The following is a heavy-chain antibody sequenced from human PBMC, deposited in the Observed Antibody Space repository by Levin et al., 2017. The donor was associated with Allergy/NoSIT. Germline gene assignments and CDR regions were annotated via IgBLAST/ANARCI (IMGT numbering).Heavy chain of an antibody. CDR3: ARDGCSSSSCYYSVWFDP. Sequence: AGESLKISCAASGFTFSDYNMNWVRQAPGKGLEWVSSISSSRNYIHYADSVKGRFTISRDNAKNSLYLQMNSLRVEDTAVYYCARDGCSSSSCYYSVWFDPWGQGTLVTVSS. D-gene: IGHD2-2*01. J-gene: IGHJ5*02. CDR1: GFTFSDYN. CDR2: ISSSRNYI. V-gene: IGHV3-21*06.